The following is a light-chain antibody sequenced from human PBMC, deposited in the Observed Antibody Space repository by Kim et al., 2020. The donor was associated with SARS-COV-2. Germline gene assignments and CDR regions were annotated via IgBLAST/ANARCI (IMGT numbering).Light chain of an antibody. Sequence: GQSSTSSCTGTSSDGGGYDHVSWYQQHPAKAPKLVIYDINNRPSGVSIRFSGSKSGNTASLTISGLQAADEGDYYCCSYTSSSSYLFGTGTKVTVL. V-gene: IGLV2-14*03. CDR3: CSYTSSSSYL. CDR2: DIN. J-gene: IGLJ6*01. CDR1: SSDGGGYDH.